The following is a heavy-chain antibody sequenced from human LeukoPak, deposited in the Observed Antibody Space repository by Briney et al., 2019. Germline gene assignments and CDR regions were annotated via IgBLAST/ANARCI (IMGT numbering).Heavy chain of an antibody. CDR2: ISGSGGST. Sequence: GGSLRLSCAASGFTFSSYAMSWVRQAPGKAPEWVSGISGSGGSTYSADSVKGRFTISRDNSKNTLYLQMNTLRAEDTAVYYCARDDGLMVRGASYYYYGMDVWGQGTTVTVSS. D-gene: IGHD3-10*01. CDR3: ARDDGLMVRGASYYYYGMDV. V-gene: IGHV3-23*01. CDR1: GFTFSSYA. J-gene: IGHJ6*02.